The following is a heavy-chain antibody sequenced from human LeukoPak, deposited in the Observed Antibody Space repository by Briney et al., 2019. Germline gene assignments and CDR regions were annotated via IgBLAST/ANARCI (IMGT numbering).Heavy chain of an antibody. D-gene: IGHD6-13*01. CDR2: IRYDGSNK. CDR3: AKDRAAAGTIDY. J-gene: IGHJ4*02. V-gene: IGHV3-30*02. CDR1: GFTFSSYG. Sequence: PGRSLRLSCAASGFTFSSYGMHWVRQAPGKGLEWVAFIRYDGSNKYYADSVKGRFTISRDNSKNTLYLQMNSLRAEDTAVYYCAKDRAAAGTIDYWGQGTLVTVSS.